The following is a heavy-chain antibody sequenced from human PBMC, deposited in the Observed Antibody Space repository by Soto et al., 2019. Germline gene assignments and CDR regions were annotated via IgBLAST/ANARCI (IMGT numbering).Heavy chain of an antibody. Sequence: QVQLVQSGVEVKKPGASVRVSCKASGYTFISYGISWLRQAPGQGPEWMGWISTYNGNTNYAQKVQGRVTMTTDTSTSTAYMELRSLRSDDTAVYYRARDGASDCRSRGNWFGPWGQGNLVTVSS. D-gene: IGHD2-21*02. J-gene: IGHJ5*02. CDR3: ARDGASDCRSRGNWFGP. CDR2: ISTYNGNT. CDR1: GYTFISYG. V-gene: IGHV1-18*01.